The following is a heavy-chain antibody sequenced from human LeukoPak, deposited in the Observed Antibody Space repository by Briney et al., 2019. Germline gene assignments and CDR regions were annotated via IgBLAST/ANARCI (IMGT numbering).Heavy chain of an antibody. Sequence: GGSLRLSCAASGFTFSSYSMNWVRQAPGKGLEWVSYISSSSSTIYYADSVKGRFTISRDNAKNSLYLQMNSLRAEDTAVYYCARVDRTYYYGSGSFGPFDYWGQGTLVTVSS. J-gene: IGHJ4*02. CDR3: ARVDRTYYYGSGSFGPFDY. CDR2: ISSSSSTI. V-gene: IGHV3-48*04. D-gene: IGHD3-10*01. CDR1: GFTFSSYS.